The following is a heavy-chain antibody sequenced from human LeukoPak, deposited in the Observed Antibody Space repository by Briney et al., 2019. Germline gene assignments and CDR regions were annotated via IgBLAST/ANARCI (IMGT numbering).Heavy chain of an antibody. D-gene: IGHD5-18*01. CDR1: GFTFSSYA. CDR3: AKGTREYSYLLILDY. V-gene: IGHV3-23*01. Sequence: GGSLRLSCAASGFTFSSYAMSWVRQAPGKGLEWVSTLSGSGTGTYYADSVKGRFTISRDNSKNTLYLQMNSLRAEDTAVYYCAKGTREYSYLLILDYWGQGTLVTVSS. CDR2: LSGSGTGT. J-gene: IGHJ4*02.